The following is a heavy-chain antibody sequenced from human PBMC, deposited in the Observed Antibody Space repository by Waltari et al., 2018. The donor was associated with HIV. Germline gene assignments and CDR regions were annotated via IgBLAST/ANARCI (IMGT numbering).Heavy chain of an antibody. V-gene: IGHV1-8*01. CDR1: GYTFTRYD. Sequence: QVQLVQSGAEVKKPGASVKVSCEASGYTFTRYDINWVRQATGQGLEWMGWRNPNSGNTGYAQELQGRVTMTRNTSISTAYMELSSLRSEDTAVYYCARGRGKGPAAISVEDVWGQGTTVTVSS. D-gene: IGHD2-2*01. CDR2: RNPNSGNT. J-gene: IGHJ6*02. CDR3: ARGRGKGPAAISVEDV.